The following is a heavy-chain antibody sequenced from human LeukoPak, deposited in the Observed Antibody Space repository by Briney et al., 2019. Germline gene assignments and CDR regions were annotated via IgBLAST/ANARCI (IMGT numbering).Heavy chain of an antibody. Sequence: GGSLRLSCAVSEFTVYNSYMSWVRQAPGKRLEWVSIIYSGGDTFYVDSVKGRFTISRDKSKNTVYLQMNSLRAEDTAVYYCATRDRNNGVDYWGQGTQVTVSS. CDR1: EFTVYNSY. V-gene: IGHV3-53*01. CDR3: ATRDRNNGVDY. CDR2: IYSGGDT. J-gene: IGHJ4*02. D-gene: IGHD2-8*01.